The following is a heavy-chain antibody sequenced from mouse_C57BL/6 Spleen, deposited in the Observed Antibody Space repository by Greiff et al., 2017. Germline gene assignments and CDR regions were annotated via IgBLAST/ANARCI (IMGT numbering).Heavy chain of an antibody. V-gene: IGHV1-76*01. J-gene: IGHJ4*01. Sequence: VQLQQSGAELVRPGASVKLSCKASGYTFTDYYINWVKQRPGQGLEWIARIYPGSGNTYYNGKFKGKATLTADKSSSTAYMQLSSLASEDSAVYFCATTVVATGAMDYWGQGTSVTVSS. CDR1: GYTFTDYY. CDR2: IYPGSGNT. CDR3: ATTVVATGAMDY. D-gene: IGHD1-1*01.